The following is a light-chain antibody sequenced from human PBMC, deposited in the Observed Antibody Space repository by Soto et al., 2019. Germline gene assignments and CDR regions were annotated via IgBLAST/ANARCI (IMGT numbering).Light chain of an antibody. Sequence: QSVLTQPPSASGTPGQTITISCSGSTSNIGTNTVDWFQHLPGSAPKLLIYTNDQRPSGVPDRFSGSRSGTSASLAISGLQSEDEADYYCATWDDSVFVFGTGTNVTVL. CDR2: TND. CDR1: TSNIGTNT. V-gene: IGLV1-44*01. J-gene: IGLJ1*01. CDR3: ATWDDSVFV.